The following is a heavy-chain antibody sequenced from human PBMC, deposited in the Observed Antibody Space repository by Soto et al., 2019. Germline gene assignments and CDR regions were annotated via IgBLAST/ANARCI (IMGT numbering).Heavy chain of an antibody. CDR3: ARDRGSYGMDV. CDR2: VSPSGTT. Sequence: QVQLQESGPGLVKPSQTLSLTCTVSGDSISVGYYWSWIRQHPGKGLEWIGYVSPSGTTYYNPSLKSRVSISTDTSKNQFSLEVSSVTAADTAAYYCARDRGSYGMDVWGQGTTVTVSS. CDR1: GDSISVGYY. V-gene: IGHV4-31*03. J-gene: IGHJ6*02.